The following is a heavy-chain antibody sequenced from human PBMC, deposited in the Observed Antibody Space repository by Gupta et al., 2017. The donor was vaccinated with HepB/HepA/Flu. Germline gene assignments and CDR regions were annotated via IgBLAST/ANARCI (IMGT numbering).Heavy chain of an antibody. CDR1: GVTFCTYW. D-gene: IGHD3-3*01. V-gene: IGHV3-7*04. J-gene: IGHJ4*02. CDR2: IKQDGSEK. Sequence: EVQLVESGGGLVQPGGSLRLSCAASGVTFCTYWMIWGRQAPGKGLEWVANIKQDGSEKYYVDSVKGRFTISRDNAKNSLYLQMNSLRADDTAVYYCARGPRGVVIHFDYWGQGTLVTVSS. CDR3: ARGPRGVVIHFDY.